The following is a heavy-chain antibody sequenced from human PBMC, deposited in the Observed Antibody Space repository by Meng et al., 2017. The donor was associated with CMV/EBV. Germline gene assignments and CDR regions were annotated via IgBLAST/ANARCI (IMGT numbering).Heavy chain of an antibody. CDR3: ARDPYCSSTSCYTGTPLNYGMDV. Sequence: ASVKVSCKASGYTFTSYYIHWVRQAPGQGLEWMGWIDPNSGATNYAQKFQGRVTMTRDTSISTSYMELSRLKSDDTAVYYCARDPYCSSTSCYTGTPLNYGMDVWGQGTTVTVSS. J-gene: IGHJ6*02. D-gene: IGHD2-2*02. CDR2: IDPNSGAT. V-gene: IGHV1-2*02. CDR1: GYTFTSYY.